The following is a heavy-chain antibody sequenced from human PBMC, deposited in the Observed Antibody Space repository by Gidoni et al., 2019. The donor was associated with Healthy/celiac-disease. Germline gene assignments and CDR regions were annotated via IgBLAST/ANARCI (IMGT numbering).Heavy chain of an antibody. J-gene: IGHJ6*02. Sequence: GPGLVKPSETLSLTCTVSGGSISSYYLSWIRQPPGKGLEWIGQFYYSGSTNYNPSLKSRVTISVDTSKNQFSRKLSSVNAADTAVYYCARDSTRDYDFWSGYWDYGMDVWGQGTTVTVSS. CDR3: ARDSTRDYDFWSGYWDYGMDV. CDR2: FYYSGST. CDR1: GGSISSYY. D-gene: IGHD3-3*01. V-gene: IGHV4-59*01.